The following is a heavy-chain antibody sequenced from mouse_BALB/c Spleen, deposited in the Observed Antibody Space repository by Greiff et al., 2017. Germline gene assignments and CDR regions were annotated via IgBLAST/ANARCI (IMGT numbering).Heavy chain of an antibody. D-gene: IGHD1-1*01. J-gene: IGHJ3*01. CDR1: GFTFSSYG. CDR3: ASYYYGSSYGFAY. Sequence: EVQGVESGGDLVKPGGSLKLSCAASGFTFSSYGMSWVRQTPDKRLEWVATISSGGSYTYYPDSVKGRFTISRDNAKNTLYLQMSSLKSEDTAMYYCASYYYGSSYGFAYWGQGTLVTVSA. V-gene: IGHV5-6*01. CDR2: ISSGGSYT.